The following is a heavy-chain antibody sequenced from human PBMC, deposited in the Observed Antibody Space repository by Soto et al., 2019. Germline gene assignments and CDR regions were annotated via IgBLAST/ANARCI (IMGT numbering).Heavy chain of an antibody. V-gene: IGHV3-15*07. J-gene: IGHJ6*02. CDR2: IKGKTDGGTT. D-gene: IGHD1-26*01. CDR3: TTGSAPISVYYYYGMDV. CDR1: GFTFSNAW. Sequence: GGSLRLSCAASGFTFSNAWXNWVRQAPGKGLEWVGRIKGKTDGGTTDYAAPVKGRFTISRDDSKNTLYLQMNSLKTEDTAVYYCTTGSAPISVYYYYGMDVWGQGTTVTVSS.